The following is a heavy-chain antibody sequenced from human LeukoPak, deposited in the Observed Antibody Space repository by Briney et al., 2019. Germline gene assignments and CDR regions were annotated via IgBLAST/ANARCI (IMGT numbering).Heavy chain of an antibody. J-gene: IGHJ6*02. CDR1: GFTFTSSP. CDR2: IVVGSGNT. Sequence: GASVKVSCKASGFTFTSSPVQWVRQARGQRLEWIGWIVVGSGNTNYAQKFQERVTITRDMSTSTAYMELSSLRSEDTAVYYCAAPFQRLDSPFGDYGMDVWGQGTTVTVSS. V-gene: IGHV1-58*01. CDR3: AAPFQRLDSPFGDYGMDV. D-gene: IGHD2-15*01.